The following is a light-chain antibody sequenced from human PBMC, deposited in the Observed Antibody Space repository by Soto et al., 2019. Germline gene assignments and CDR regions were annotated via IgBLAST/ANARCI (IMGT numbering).Light chain of an antibody. Sequence: DIVMTQSPDSLAVSLGERATINCKSSQSVLYSSNNRNYLLWYQQKPGQPPKLLFYWASTRESGVPDRFSGSGSGTDFTLTISSLQAEGVAVYYCQQHYSSPFTFGPGTKVDIK. CDR3: QQHYSSPFT. CDR2: WAS. V-gene: IGKV4-1*01. J-gene: IGKJ3*01. CDR1: QSVLYSSNNRNY.